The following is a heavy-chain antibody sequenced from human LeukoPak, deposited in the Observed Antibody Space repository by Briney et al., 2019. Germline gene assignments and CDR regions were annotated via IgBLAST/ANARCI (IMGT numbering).Heavy chain of an antibody. CDR2: ITAYSGNT. D-gene: IGHD2-2*01. CDR3: AREPPSIWCSDTSCYPTFDY. CDR1: GYTLTELS. J-gene: IGHJ4*02. Sequence: GASVKVSCKVSGYTLTELSMHWVRQAPGKGLEWMGWITAYSGNTHYAQNLQGRVTMTTDTSTSTAYLELRSLRSDDTAMYYCAREPPSIWCSDTSCYPTFDYWGQGTLVTVSS. V-gene: IGHV1-18*01.